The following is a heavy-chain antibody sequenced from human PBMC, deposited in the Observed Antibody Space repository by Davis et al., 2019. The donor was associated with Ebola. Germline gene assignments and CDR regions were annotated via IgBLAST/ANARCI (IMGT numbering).Heavy chain of an antibody. CDR3: AKRQLGSCTNGVCYFDQ. V-gene: IGHV3-23*01. J-gene: IGHJ4*02. CDR1: GFTFSSYA. D-gene: IGHD2-8*01. CDR2: ISASGDNT. Sequence: PGGSLRLSCAASGFTFSSYAMSWVRQAPGKGLEWVSAISASGDNTYYADSVKGRFTISRDNSKNTLCLQMNSLRAEDTAVYYCAKRQLGSCTNGVCYFDQWGQGTLVTVSS.